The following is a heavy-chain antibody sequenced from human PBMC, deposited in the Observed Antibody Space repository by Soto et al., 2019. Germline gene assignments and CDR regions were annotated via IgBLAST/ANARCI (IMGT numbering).Heavy chain of an antibody. D-gene: IGHD2-8*02. CDR3: ARQTGGTYYYYYYYMDV. CDR2: IYYSGST. V-gene: IGHV4-39*01. Sequence: SETLSLTCTVSGGSISSSSYYWGWIRQPPGKGLEWIGSIYYSGSTYYNPSLKSRVTISVDTSKNQFSLKLSSVTAADTAVYYCARQTGGTYYYYYYYMDVWGKGTTVTVSS. J-gene: IGHJ6*03. CDR1: GGSISSSSYY.